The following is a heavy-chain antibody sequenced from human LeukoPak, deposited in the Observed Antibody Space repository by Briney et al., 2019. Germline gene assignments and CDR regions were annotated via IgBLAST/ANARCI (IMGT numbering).Heavy chain of an antibody. D-gene: IGHD2-15*01. CDR1: GYSITNYW. Sequence: GESLKISCKGSGYSITNYWNAWVRQIPGKSLEWMGIIFPADSDIRYSPSFQGQVTISADKSISTAYLQWSSLKASDTAMYYCARQEYCSGGSCYTWFDPWGQGTLVTVSS. V-gene: IGHV5-51*01. J-gene: IGHJ5*02. CDR2: IFPADSDI. CDR3: ARQEYCSGGSCYTWFDP.